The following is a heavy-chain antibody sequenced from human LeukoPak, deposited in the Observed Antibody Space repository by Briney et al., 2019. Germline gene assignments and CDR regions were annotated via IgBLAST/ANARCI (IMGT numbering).Heavy chain of an antibody. D-gene: IGHD5-18*01. J-gene: IGHJ4*02. CDR3: ARSGGKLWFGYHDY. Sequence: PSETLSLTCTVSGGSISSYYWSWIRQPAGKGLEWIGRIYTSGSTNYNPSLKSRVTMSVDTSKNQFSLKLSSVTAADTAVYYCARSGGKLWFGYHDYWGQGTLVTVSS. CDR1: GGSISSYY. CDR2: IYTSGST. V-gene: IGHV4-4*07.